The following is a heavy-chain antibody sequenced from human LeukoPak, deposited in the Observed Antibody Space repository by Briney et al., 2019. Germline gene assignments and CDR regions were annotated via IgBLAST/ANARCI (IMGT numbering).Heavy chain of an antibody. Sequence: EASVKVSCKASGGTFSSYTISWVRQAPGQGLEWMGRIIPILGIANYAQKFQGRVTITADKSTSTAYMELSSLRSEDTAVYYCAKSLVRGATTGPHQDYWGQGTLVTVSS. CDR1: GGTFSSYT. D-gene: IGHD1-26*01. V-gene: IGHV1-69*02. J-gene: IGHJ4*02. CDR2: IIPILGIA. CDR3: AKSLVRGATTGPHQDY.